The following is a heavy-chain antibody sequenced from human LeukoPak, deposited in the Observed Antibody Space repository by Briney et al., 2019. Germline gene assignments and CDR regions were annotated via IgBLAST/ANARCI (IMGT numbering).Heavy chain of an antibody. Sequence: ASVKVSCKASGYDFTSVGITWVRRAPGQGLEWMGWISPYNGNTRYAQKFQGRVAMTTDTSTTTAHMELRGLRFNDTAVYYCARAGSGSGWAREDYKGDAFDIWGQGTMVTVSS. CDR1: GYDFTSVG. CDR3: ARAGSGSGWAREDYKGDAFDI. CDR2: ISPYNGNT. J-gene: IGHJ3*02. V-gene: IGHV1-18*01. D-gene: IGHD6-19*01.